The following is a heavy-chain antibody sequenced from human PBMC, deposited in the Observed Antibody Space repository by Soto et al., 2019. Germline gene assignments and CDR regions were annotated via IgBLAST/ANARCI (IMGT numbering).Heavy chain of an antibody. CDR3: VRCGLISHDHVIIAPATLGFDP. Sequence: QVQLMQSGAEVKKPGASVKVSCKASGYTFTTYDINWVREAPGQGLEWMGWANTNRTNTGYAEKFQSRVIMTRDTSISTAYMELSSLRFADPAVYSCVRCGLISHDHVIIAPATLGFDPRGQGTLVTVSP. V-gene: IGHV1-8*01. J-gene: IGHJ5*02. D-gene: IGHD2-2*01. CDR2: ANTNRTNT. CDR1: GYTFTTYD.